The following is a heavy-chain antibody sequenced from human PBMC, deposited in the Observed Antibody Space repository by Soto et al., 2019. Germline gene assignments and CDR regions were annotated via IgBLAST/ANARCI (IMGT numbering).Heavy chain of an antibody. Sequence: QVQLVESGGGLVKPGGSLRLSCAASGFTFSDYYMSWIRQAPGKGLEWVSYISSSGSTIYYADSVKGRITISRDNAKNSLYLQMNSVRAENTAMYYCARVFGGSGSYYSGTNFYYYMDVWGKGTTVTVSS. J-gene: IGHJ6*03. D-gene: IGHD3-10*01. CDR1: GFTFSDYY. CDR3: ARVFGGSGSYYSGTNFYYYMDV. CDR2: ISSSGSTI. V-gene: IGHV3-11*01.